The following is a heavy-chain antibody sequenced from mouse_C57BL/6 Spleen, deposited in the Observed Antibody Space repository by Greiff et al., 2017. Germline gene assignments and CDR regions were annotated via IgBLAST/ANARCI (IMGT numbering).Heavy chain of an antibody. J-gene: IGHJ3*01. CDR1: GYTFTGYW. V-gene: IGHV1-9*01. Sequence: QVQLQQSGAELMKPGASVKLSCKATGYTFTGYWIAWVKQRPGHGLAWFGEILPGSGSTNYTEKLKGKATFTADTSYHTAYMQLRSLTTYDSAIYYCAGGTAWFAYWGQGTLVTVSA. CDR2: ILPGSGST. D-gene: IGHD2-14*01. CDR3: AGGTAWFAY.